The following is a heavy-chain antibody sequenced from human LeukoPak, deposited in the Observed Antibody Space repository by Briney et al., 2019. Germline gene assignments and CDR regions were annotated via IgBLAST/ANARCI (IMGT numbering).Heavy chain of an antibody. CDR1: VGTFSSYA. V-gene: IGHV1-69*05. J-gene: IGHJ4*01. Sequence: SVKVSCKASVGTFSSYAISWVRQAPGQGLEWGGRIIPIFGTSNYAQKFQGRVTLTTHESTSAPYMDVSSLRSEDTAGYYFACGYLADPKGHEYWGQGTLVTVSS. CDR3: ACGYLADPKGHEY. D-gene: IGHD6-13*01. CDR2: IIPIFGTS.